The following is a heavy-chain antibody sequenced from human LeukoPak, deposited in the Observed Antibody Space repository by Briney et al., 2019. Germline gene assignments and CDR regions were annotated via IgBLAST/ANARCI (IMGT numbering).Heavy chain of an antibody. Sequence: GGSLRLSCAASGFTFSSYAMSWVRQAPGKGLEWVSAISGSGGSTYYADSVKGRFTISRDNSENTLYLQMNSLRAEDTAVYYCARVPGSYYVGFDYWGRGTLVTVSS. D-gene: IGHD3-10*01. CDR2: ISGSGGST. J-gene: IGHJ4*02. CDR3: ARVPGSYYVGFDY. V-gene: IGHV3-23*01. CDR1: GFTFSSYA.